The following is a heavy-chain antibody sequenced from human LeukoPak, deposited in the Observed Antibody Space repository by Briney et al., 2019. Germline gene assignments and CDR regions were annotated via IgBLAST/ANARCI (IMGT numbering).Heavy chain of an antibody. D-gene: IGHD3-3*01. V-gene: IGHV4-61*05. CDR3: ARAFFQFPFDY. Sequence: SETLSLTCTVSGGSISSSSYYWSWIRQPPGKGLEWIGYIYYSGSTNYNPSLKSRVTISVDTSKNQFPLKLSSVTAADTAVYYCARAFFQFPFDYWGQGTLVTVSS. CDR1: GGSISSSSYY. J-gene: IGHJ4*02. CDR2: IYYSGST.